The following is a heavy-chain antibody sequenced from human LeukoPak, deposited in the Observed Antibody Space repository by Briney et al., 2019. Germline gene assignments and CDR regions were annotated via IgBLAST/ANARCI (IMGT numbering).Heavy chain of an antibody. Sequence: GGSLRLSCVASGFTVYNFAMSWVRQAPGKGLEWVSLITGGGGSTDYADSVKGRFTISRDNSKNTLYLQMNSLRVEDTATYYCAKDGRSGAPFDRWGQGTVLTVSS. CDR1: GFTVYNFA. CDR3: AKDGRSGAPFDR. CDR2: ITGGGGST. D-gene: IGHD3-3*01. V-gene: IGHV3-23*01. J-gene: IGHJ4*02.